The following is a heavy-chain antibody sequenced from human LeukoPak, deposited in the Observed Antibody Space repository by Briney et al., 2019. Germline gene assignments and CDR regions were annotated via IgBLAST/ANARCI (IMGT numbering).Heavy chain of an antibody. CDR1: GFTFSSYW. V-gene: IGHV3-7*01. CDR3: ARTRGYSYGTYFDY. CDR2: IKQDGSEK. Sequence: GGCLRLSCAASGFTFSSYWMSWVRQAPGKGLEWVANIKQDGSEKYYVDSVKGRFTISRDNAKNSLYLQMNSLRAEDTAVYYCARTRGYSYGTYFDYWGQGTLVTVSS. D-gene: IGHD5-18*01. J-gene: IGHJ4*02.